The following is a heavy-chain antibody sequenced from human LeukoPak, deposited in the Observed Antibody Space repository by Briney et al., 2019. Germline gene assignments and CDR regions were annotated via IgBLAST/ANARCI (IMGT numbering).Heavy chain of an antibody. CDR1: GCSISSSNW. J-gene: IGHJ4*02. V-gene: IGHV4-28*01. D-gene: IGHD1-26*01. CDR3: ARQPSGSYLDY. Sequence: SDTLSLTCAVSGCSISSSNWWGWIRQPPGKGLEWIGYIYYSGSTYYNPSLKSRVTMSVDTSKSQFSLKLSSVTAVDTAVYYCARQPSGSYLDYWGQGTLVTVSS. CDR2: IYYSGST.